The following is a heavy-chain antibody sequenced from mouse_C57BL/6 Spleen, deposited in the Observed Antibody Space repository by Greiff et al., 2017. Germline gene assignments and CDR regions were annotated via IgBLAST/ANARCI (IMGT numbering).Heavy chain of an antibody. CDR2: INPNNGGT. CDR3: ARAGLRGYYAMDY. Sequence: VQLQQSGPELVKPGASVKIPCKASGYTFTDYNMDWVKQSHGKSLEWIGDINPNNGGTIYNQKFKGKATLTVDKSSSTADMELRSLTSEDTAVYYCARAGLRGYYAMDYWGQGTSGTVSS. CDR1: GYTFTDYN. D-gene: IGHD2-4*01. V-gene: IGHV1-18*01. J-gene: IGHJ4*01.